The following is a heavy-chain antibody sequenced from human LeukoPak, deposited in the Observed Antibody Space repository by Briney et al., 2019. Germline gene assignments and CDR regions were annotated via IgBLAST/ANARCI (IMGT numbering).Heavy chain of an antibody. CDR1: GFTFSSYG. D-gene: IGHD5-18*01. J-gene: IGHJ2*01. Sequence: GGSLRLSCAASGFTFSSYGMHWVRQAPGKGLEWVAVIWYDGSIKYYADSVKGRFSISRDNSKNTLYLQMHSLGVEDTAVYYCARDEGDSYGTYWYFDLWGRGTLVTVSS. CDR3: ARDEGDSYGTYWYFDL. CDR2: IWYDGSIK. V-gene: IGHV3-33*01.